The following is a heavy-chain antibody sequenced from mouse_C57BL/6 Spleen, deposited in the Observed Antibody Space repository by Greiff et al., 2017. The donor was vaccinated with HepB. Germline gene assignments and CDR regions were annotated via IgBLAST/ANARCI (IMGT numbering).Heavy chain of an antibody. CDR3: ARSRYYGSRALDY. D-gene: IGHD1-1*01. CDR2: INPNNGGT. CDR1: GYTFTDYY. V-gene: IGHV1-26*01. J-gene: IGHJ2*01. Sequence: EVQLQQSGPELVKPGASVKISCKASGYTFTDYYMNWVKQSHGKSLEWIGDINPNNGGTSYNQKFKGKATLTVDKSSSTAYMELRSLTSEDSAVYYCARSRYYGSRALDYWGQGTTLTVSS.